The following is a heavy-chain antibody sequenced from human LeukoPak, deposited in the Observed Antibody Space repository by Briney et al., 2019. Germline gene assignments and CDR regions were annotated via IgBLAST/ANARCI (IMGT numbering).Heavy chain of an antibody. V-gene: IGHV3-53*01. CDR3: ARDLHPRLTGYFDY. Sequence: PGGSLRLSCVASGFTVSSYYVSWVRQAPGKGLEWVSVIYSGGCTYYADSVEGRFTVSRDNSKNTLYLEMRSLRAEDTAVYYCARDLHPRLTGYFDYWGQGTLVTVSS. CDR1: GFTVSSYY. CDR2: IYSGGCT. J-gene: IGHJ4*02. D-gene: IGHD3-16*01.